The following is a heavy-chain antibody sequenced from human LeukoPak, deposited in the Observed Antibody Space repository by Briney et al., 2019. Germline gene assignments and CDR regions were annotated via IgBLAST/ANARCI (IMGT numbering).Heavy chain of an antibody. CDR2: ISGSGGST. Sequence: GGSLRLSCAASGFPFSSSAMTWVRQAPGKGLEWVSGISGSGGSTFYADSVKGRFTISRDNSKNTVYLQINSLRAEDTAVYYCVVVVHGYWGQGTLVTVSS. V-gene: IGHV3-23*01. J-gene: IGHJ4*02. D-gene: IGHD2-15*01. CDR1: GFPFSSSA. CDR3: VVVVHGY.